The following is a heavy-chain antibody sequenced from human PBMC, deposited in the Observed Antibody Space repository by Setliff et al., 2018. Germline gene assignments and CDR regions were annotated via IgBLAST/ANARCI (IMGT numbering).Heavy chain of an antibody. CDR1: GASISSNY. J-gene: IGHJ4*02. V-gene: IGHV4-59*01. Sequence: SETLSLTCSVSGASISSNYWSWIRQSPGKGLEWIGYLYYNGTTRFGPSLKSRATISLDTSRNQFSLRLTSVTAAGTAVYYCASTPRRGLDIRTRVGAFDSWGQGTVVTVSS. CDR3: ASTPRRGLDIRTRVGAFDS. D-gene: IGHD1-26*01. CDR2: LYYNGTT.